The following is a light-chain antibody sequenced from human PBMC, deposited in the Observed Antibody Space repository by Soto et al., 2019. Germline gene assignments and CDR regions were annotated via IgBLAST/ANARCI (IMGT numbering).Light chain of an antibody. Sequence: EIVLTQSPATLSLSPGERATLSCRASQNVRSYLDWYQQKPGQAPRLLIHDAISRATCIPARFSGSGSGTDFTLTISSLEPEDFAVYYCQQRTNWPTSTFGQGTRLEIK. CDR2: DAI. CDR3: QQRTNWPTST. J-gene: IGKJ5*01. CDR1: QNVRSY. V-gene: IGKV3-11*01.